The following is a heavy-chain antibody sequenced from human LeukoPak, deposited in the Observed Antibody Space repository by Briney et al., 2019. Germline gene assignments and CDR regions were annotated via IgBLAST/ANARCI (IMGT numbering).Heavy chain of an antibody. J-gene: IGHJ4*02. CDR3: ARALYGSGSYYYDY. CDR2: INHNGNVN. V-gene: IGHV3-7*03. D-gene: IGHD3-10*01. Sequence: GGSLRLSCAASGFTFSSYWMNWARQAPGKGLEWVASINHNGNVNYYVDSVKGRFTISRDNAKNSLYLQMSNLRAEDTAVYYCARALYGSGSYYYDYWGQGTLVTVSS. CDR1: GFTFSSYW.